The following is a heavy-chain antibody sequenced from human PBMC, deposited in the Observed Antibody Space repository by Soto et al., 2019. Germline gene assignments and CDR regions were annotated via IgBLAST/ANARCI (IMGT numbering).Heavy chain of an antibody. CDR2: ISAYNGNT. CDR3: ARFWLRPGGSSGWPPMIDY. D-gene: IGHD6-19*01. CDR1: GYTFTSYG. Sequence: QVQLVQSGAEVKKPGASVKVSCTASGYTFTSYGISWVRQAPGQGLEWMGWISAYNGNTNYAQKLQGRVTMTTDTSTSTAYMELRSLRSDDTAVYYCARFWLRPGGSSGWPPMIDYWGQGTLVTVSS. J-gene: IGHJ4*02. V-gene: IGHV1-18*01.